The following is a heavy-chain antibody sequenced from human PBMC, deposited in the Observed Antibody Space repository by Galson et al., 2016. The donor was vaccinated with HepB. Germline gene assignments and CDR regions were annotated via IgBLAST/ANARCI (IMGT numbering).Heavy chain of an antibody. CDR3: ARGDIVGAIFDY. D-gene: IGHD1-26*01. Sequence: SLRLSCAASGFTFSSYSMNWVRQAPGKGLEWVSSISSSSSYIYYADSVKGQFTISRDNAKNSLYLQMNSLRAEGTAVYYCARGDIVGAIFDYWGQGTLVTVSS. CDR1: GFTFSSYS. V-gene: IGHV3-21*01. J-gene: IGHJ4*02. CDR2: ISSSSSYI.